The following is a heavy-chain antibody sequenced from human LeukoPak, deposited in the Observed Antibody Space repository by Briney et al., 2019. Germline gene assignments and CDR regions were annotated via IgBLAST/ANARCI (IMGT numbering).Heavy chain of an antibody. J-gene: IGHJ4*02. V-gene: IGHV3-15*01. CDR3: ATPPLYGDYAPPDY. D-gene: IGHD4-17*01. Sequence: KPGGSLRLSCAASGFTFSNAWMSWVRQAPGKGLEWVGRIKSKTDGGTTDYAAPVKGRFTISRDNAKNTLYLQMNSLRAEDTAVYYCATPPLYGDYAPPDYWGQGTLVTVSS. CDR1: GFTFSNAW. CDR2: IKSKTDGGTT.